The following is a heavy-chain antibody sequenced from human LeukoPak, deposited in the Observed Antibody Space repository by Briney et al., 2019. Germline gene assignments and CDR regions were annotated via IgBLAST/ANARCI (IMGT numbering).Heavy chain of an antibody. Sequence: TGGSLRLSCAASGFSFSDYAIYWVRQAPGKGLEWVGRIKSKTDGGTTDYAAPVKGRFTISRDDSKNTLYLQMNSLKTEDTAVYYCTTGYCSSTSCYARGYYYYYMDVWGKGTTVTVSS. D-gene: IGHD2-2*01. CDR1: GFSFSDYA. CDR3: TTGYCSSTSCYARGYYYYYMDV. CDR2: IKSKTDGGTT. V-gene: IGHV3-15*01. J-gene: IGHJ6*03.